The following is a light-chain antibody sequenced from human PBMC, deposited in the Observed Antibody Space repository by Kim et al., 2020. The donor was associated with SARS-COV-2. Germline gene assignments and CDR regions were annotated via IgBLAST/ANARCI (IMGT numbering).Light chain of an antibody. CDR3: LQHSTYPIT. V-gene: IGKV1-17*01. Sequence: ASVGARVTITCRASQDIRNALGWYQQNPGRAPKRLIYGASSLQSGVPSRFSGSGSGTEFTLTISSVQPEDFATYFCLQHSTYPITFGQGTRLEIK. CDR1: QDIRNA. J-gene: IGKJ5*01. CDR2: GAS.